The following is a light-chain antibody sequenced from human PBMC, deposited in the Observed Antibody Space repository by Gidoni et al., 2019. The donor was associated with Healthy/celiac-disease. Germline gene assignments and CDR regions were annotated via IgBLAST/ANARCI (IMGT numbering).Light chain of an antibody. CDR3: QQSYSTPLT. CDR1: QSISSY. J-gene: IGKJ4*01. Sequence: DIQMIQSPSSLSASVADRVTITCRASQSISSYLHWYQQKPGKAPKLLIYAASSLQSGVPSRFSGSGSGTDFTLTISRLQPEDFATYYCQQSYSTPLTFXGXTKVEIK. CDR2: AAS. V-gene: IGKV1-39*01.